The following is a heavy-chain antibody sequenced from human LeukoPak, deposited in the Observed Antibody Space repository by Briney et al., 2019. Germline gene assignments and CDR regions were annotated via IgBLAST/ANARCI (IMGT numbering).Heavy chain of an antibody. CDR1: GYTFTSYA. CDR3: ARDLTRYFDHNYYYYYMDV. D-gene: IGHD3-9*01. CDR2: INAGNGNT. Sequence: GASVKVSCKASGYTFTSYAMHWVRQAPGQRLEWMGWINAGNGNTKYSQKFQGRVTITRDTSASTAYMELSSLRSEDTAVYYCARDLTRYFDHNYYYYYMDVWGKGTTVTVSS. V-gene: IGHV1-3*01. J-gene: IGHJ6*03.